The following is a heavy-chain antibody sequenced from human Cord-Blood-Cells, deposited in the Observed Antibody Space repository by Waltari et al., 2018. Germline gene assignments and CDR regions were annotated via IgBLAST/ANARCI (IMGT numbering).Heavy chain of an antibody. J-gene: IGHJ3*02. V-gene: IGHV1-69*01. CDR1: GGTLSSYA. CDR2: IIPIFGTA. CDR3: ARGRGYCSSTSCHWDAFDI. Sequence: VQLVQSGAAVKKPGSSVKVSCKASGGTLSSYAISWLRQAPGHGPEWMGGIIPIFGTANYAQKFQGRVTITADESTSTAYMELSSLRSEDTAVYYCARGRGYCSSTSCHWDAFDIWGQGTMVTVSS. D-gene: IGHD2-2*01.